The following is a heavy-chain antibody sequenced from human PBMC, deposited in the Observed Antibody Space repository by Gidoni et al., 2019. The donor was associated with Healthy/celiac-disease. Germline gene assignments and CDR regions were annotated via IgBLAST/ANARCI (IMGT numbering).Heavy chain of an antibody. Sequence: QVQLVQSGAEVKKPGSSVKVSCKASGGTFSSYAISWVRQAPGQGLEWMGGIIPIFGTANYAQKFQGRVTITADESTSTAYMELSSLRSEDTAVYYCARDTKGGVTDRYYYYYGMDVWGQGTTVTVSS. D-gene: IGHD2-21*02. CDR2: IIPIFGTA. CDR3: ARDTKGGVTDRYYYYYGMDV. V-gene: IGHV1-69*01. J-gene: IGHJ6*02. CDR1: GGTFSSYA.